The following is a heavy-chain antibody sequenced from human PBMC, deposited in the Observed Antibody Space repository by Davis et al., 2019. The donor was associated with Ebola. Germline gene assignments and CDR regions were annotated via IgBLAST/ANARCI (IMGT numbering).Heavy chain of an antibody. CDR1: GFTFSSYE. D-gene: IGHD3-3*01. CDR3: ARDLMAYDFWSGGEIDY. Sequence: PGGSLRLSCAASGFTFSSYEMNWVRQAPGKGLEWVSYISSSGSTIYYADSVKGRFTISRDNAKNSLYLQMNSLRAEDTAVYYCARDLMAYDFWSGGEIDYWGQGTLVTVSS. J-gene: IGHJ4*02. V-gene: IGHV3-48*03. CDR2: ISSSGSTI.